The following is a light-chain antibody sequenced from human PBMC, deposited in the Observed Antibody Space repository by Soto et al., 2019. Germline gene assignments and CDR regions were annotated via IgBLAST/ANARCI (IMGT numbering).Light chain of an antibody. CDR2: DAS. V-gene: IGKV3-11*01. CDR3: QQRSKWPIT. J-gene: IGKJ5*01. Sequence: EIVLTQSPATLSLSPGEGATLSCRASQSVGSLLAWYQQNPGQSPRLVIYDASTRATGIPARFSGSGSGTDFTLTISSLEPEDFAVYYCQQRSKWPITFGQGTRLEIK. CDR1: QSVGSL.